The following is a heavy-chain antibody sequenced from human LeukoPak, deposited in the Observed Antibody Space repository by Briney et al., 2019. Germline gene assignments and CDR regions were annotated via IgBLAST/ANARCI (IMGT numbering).Heavy chain of an antibody. CDR3: ASAKGYGDYFDY. CDR2: ISYDGSNK. J-gene: IGHJ4*02. CDR1: GFTFSSYG. V-gene: IGHV3-30*03. D-gene: IGHD4-17*01. Sequence: GGSLRLSCAASGFTFSSYGMHWVRQAPGKGLEWVAVISYDGSNKYYADSVKGRFTISRDNSKNTLYLHMNSLRAEDTAVYYCASAKGYGDYFDYWGQGTLVTVSS.